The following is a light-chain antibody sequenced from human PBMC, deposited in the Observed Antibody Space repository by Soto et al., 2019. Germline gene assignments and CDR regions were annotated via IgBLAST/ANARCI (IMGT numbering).Light chain of an antibody. Sequence: QSALTQPRSVSGSPGQSVTISCTGTSSDVGGYNYVSWYQQHPGKAPKLMIYDVSKRPSGVPDRFSGSKSGNTASLTISGLQAEDEADYYCCSHAGSYTFETVFGTGTKVTVL. V-gene: IGLV2-11*01. CDR2: DVS. J-gene: IGLJ1*01. CDR1: SSDVGGYNY. CDR3: CSHAGSYTFETV.